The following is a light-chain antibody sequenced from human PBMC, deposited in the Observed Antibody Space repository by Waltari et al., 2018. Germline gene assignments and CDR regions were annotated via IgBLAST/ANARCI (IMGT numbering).Light chain of an antibody. Sequence: SVLTQPPSVSGAPGQRVSISCTGRGSHIGPGSDVPWYQQLPGKAPKLLIYGVNTRPLGVPDRFSGSLSGTSAYLAIAGLQADDEADYYCQSYDPSLSVVFGGGTRLTVL. CDR3: QSYDPSLSVV. J-gene: IGLJ2*01. CDR1: GSHIGPGSD. CDR2: GVN. V-gene: IGLV1-40*01.